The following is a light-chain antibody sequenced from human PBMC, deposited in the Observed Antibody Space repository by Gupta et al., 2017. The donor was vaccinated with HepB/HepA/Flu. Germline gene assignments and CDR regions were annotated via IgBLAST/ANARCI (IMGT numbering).Light chain of an antibody. CDR3: MQALQTGT. CDR2: LDS. J-gene: IGKJ1*01. Sequence: DIVMTQSPLSLPVTPGEPASISCRSSQSRLHSHGHTYFDWSLQKPGQSPQFLIYLDSNRASGVPDSFSGSGSGTDFTLKISRVEAEDVGVYCCMQALQTGTFGQGTEVEIK. CDR1: QSRLHSHGHTY. V-gene: IGKV2-28*01.